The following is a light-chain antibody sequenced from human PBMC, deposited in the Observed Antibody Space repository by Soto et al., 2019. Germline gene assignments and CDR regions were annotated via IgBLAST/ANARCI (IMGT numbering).Light chain of an antibody. J-gene: IGKJ4*01. CDR3: HKNNNWLPVP. CDR2: GAS. V-gene: IGKV3-15*01. Sequence: EIVMTQSPATLSVSPGGRATLSCRASQSVYSNLAWYQQKPGQAPRLLIYGASTRATGIPARFSGSGAGTDFTLTIASLRPKNSEVYNCHKNNNWLPVPLGGGTGWRSN. CDR1: QSVYSN.